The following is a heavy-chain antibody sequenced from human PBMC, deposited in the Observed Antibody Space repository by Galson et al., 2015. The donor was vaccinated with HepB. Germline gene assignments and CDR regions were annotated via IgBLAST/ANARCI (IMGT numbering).Heavy chain of an antibody. CDR1: GYTFTSYG. CDR2: ISAYNGNT. J-gene: IGHJ4*02. D-gene: IGHD5-12*01. V-gene: IGHV1-18*04. CDR3: ARVGRVATIWFYFDY. Sequence: SVKVSCKASGYTFTSYGISWVRRAPGQGLEWMGWISAYNGNTNYAQKLQGRVTMTTDTSTSTAYMELRSLRSDDTAVYYCARVGRVATIWFYFDYWGQGTLVTVSS.